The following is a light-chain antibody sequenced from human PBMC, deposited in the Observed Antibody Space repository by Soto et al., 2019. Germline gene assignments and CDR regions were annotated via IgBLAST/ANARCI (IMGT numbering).Light chain of an antibody. CDR1: QTIKNNY. J-gene: IGKJ2*01. CDR2: GSS. Sequence: EIVLTQSPGTLCLSPGERATLSCRASQTIKNNYLAWYQQRPGQAPRLLIHGSSSTTTGIPDRFSGSGSWADFTLTISRLEPADVVVYYYCQYGSSVYTFGQGTKLEIK. V-gene: IGKV3-20*01. CDR3: CQYGSSVYT.